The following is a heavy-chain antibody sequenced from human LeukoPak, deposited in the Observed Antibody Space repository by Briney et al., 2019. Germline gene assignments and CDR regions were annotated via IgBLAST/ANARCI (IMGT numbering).Heavy chain of an antibody. CDR3: ARLRDYAETNWFDP. CDR1: GYSFTSYW. D-gene: IGHD4-17*01. V-gene: IGHV5-51*01. J-gene: IGHJ5*02. CDR2: IYLGDSDT. Sequence: GESLKISCKGSGYSFTSYWIGWVRQMPGKGLEWMGIIYLGDSDTTYSPSFQGQVTISADKSISTAYLQWSSLKASDTAMYYCARLRDYAETNWFDPWGQGTLVTVSS.